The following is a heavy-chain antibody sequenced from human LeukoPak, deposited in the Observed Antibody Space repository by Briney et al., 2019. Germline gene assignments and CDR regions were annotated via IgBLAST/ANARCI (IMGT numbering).Heavy chain of an antibody. J-gene: IGHJ5*02. V-gene: IGHV4-4*02. Sequence: PSETLSLTCAVSGGSISSSNWWSWVRQPPGKGLEWIGYVYYTGSTYYSPSLKSRVSISLDTSKNQFSLKLNSVTAADTAVYYCASLGYCSSTSCSGWFDPWGQGTLVTVSS. CDR3: ASLGYCSSTSCSGWFDP. CDR2: VYYTGST. CDR1: GGSISSSNW. D-gene: IGHD2-2*01.